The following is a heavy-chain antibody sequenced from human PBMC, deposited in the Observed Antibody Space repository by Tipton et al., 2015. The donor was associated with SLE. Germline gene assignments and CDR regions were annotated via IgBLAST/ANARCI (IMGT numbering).Heavy chain of an antibody. J-gene: IGHJ4*02. CDR3: ATTFDSQYCSGGSCYKEGDY. V-gene: IGHV4-34*01. Sequence: TLSLTCAVYGGSFSGYYWNWIRQPPGKGLEWIGEINHSGSTNYNPSLKSRVTISVDPSKNQFSLKLSSVTAADTAVYYCATTFDSQYCSGGSCYKEGDYWGQGTLLTVSS. CDR1: GGSFSGYY. D-gene: IGHD2-15*01. CDR2: INHSGST.